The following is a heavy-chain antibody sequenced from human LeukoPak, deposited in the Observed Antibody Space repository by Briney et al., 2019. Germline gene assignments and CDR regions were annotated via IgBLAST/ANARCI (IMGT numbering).Heavy chain of an antibody. V-gene: IGHV3-30*18. Sequence: GGSLRLSCAASGFAFNDYGMLWVRQTPGRGLEWLTLLSNDGRSAYYADSVRGRFTISRDNSKNTVYLQIYSLRVEDTGVYYCAKQGSLSATGADYWGQGTLVTVSS. CDR3: AKQGSLSATGADY. D-gene: IGHD2-8*02. CDR1: GFAFNDYG. CDR2: LSNDGRSA. J-gene: IGHJ4*02.